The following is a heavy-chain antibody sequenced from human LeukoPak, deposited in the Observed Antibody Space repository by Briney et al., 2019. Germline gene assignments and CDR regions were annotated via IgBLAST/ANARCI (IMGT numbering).Heavy chain of an antibody. CDR3: ARARLQLWFGASDP. V-gene: IGHV1-18*01. J-gene: IGHJ5*02. Sequence: ASVKVSCKAAGGTFSSYAISWVRQAPGQGVEGMGWISAYNGNTNYAQKLQGRVTITTDTSTSKASMELRSLRSDDTAVYYCARARLQLWFGASDPWGQGTLVTVSS. CDR2: ISAYNGNT. CDR1: GGTFSSYA. D-gene: IGHD3-10*01.